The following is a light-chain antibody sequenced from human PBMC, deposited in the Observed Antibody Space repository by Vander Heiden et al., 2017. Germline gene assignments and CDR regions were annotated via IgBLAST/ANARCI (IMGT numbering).Light chain of an antibody. Sequence: EIVLPKPPGTLSLPSGERATLSCRASQNVSNSYLAWYQHKLGQAPRLLIYGASSRATGIPDRFSGSGSGTDFTLTISRLEPEDVAVYYCQQYDSSPYTFGQGTKLEIK. CDR1: QNVSNSY. CDR3: QQYDSSPYT. J-gene: IGKJ2*01. CDR2: GAS. V-gene: IGKV3-20*01.